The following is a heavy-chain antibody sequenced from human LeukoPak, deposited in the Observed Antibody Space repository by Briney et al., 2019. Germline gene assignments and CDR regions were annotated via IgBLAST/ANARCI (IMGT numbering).Heavy chain of an antibody. D-gene: IGHD2-8*01. CDR1: GFTFSSYA. CDR3: AKVYCTNGVCFDFDY. CDR2: ISGSGGST. J-gene: IGHJ4*02. Sequence: PGGSLRLSCAASGFTFSSYAMSWVRQAPGKGLEWVSAISGSGGSTYYADSVKGRFTISRDNSKNTLYLQMDSLRAEDTAVYYCAKVYCTNGVCFDFDYWGQGTLVTVSS. V-gene: IGHV3-23*01.